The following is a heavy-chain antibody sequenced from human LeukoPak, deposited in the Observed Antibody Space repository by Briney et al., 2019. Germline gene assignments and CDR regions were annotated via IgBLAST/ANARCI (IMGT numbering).Heavy chain of an antibody. D-gene: IGHD2-2*02. CDR2: IIPIFGTA. J-gene: IGHJ3*02. CDR3: AREDPLETYCSSTSCYRAAFDI. V-gene: IGHV1-69*05. Sequence: GASVKVSCKASGGTFSSYAISWVRQAPGQGLEWMGGIIPIFGTANYAQKFQGRVTITTDESTSTAYMELSSLRSEDTAVYYCAREDPLETYCSSTSCYRAAFDIWGQGTMVTVSS. CDR1: GGTFSSYA.